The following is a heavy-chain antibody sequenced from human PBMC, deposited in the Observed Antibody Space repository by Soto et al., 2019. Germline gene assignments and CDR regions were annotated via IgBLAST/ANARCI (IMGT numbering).Heavy chain of an antibody. J-gene: IGHJ5*02. CDR2: ISGDTVYI. D-gene: IGHD6-13*01. CDR1: GFTFSNYA. Sequence: EVQLLASGGNLVQPGGSLRLSCAASGFTFSNYAMRWVGQGPGKGLEWVSTISGDTVYIHYADSVRGRFTISRDNPESTLYLQMNSVRVEDTATYYCARKSPAAGGNIWFDPWGQGNHVTVSS. V-gene: IGHV3-23*01. CDR3: ARKSPAAGGNIWFDP.